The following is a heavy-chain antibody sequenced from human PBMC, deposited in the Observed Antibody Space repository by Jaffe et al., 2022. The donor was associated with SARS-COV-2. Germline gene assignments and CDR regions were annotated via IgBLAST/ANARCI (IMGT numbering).Heavy chain of an antibody. CDR2: ISWNSGSI. J-gene: IGHJ6*03. Sequence: EVQLVESGGGLVQPGRSLRLSCAASGFTFDGYAMHWVRQVPGKGLEWVSGISWNSGSIGYADSVKGRFTISRDNAKNSLYLQMNSLRAEDTALYYCVKDIASTDFYYMNVWGIGTTVTVSS. CDR1: GFTFDGYA. V-gene: IGHV3-9*01. D-gene: IGHD2-8*02. CDR3: VKDIASTDFYYMNV.